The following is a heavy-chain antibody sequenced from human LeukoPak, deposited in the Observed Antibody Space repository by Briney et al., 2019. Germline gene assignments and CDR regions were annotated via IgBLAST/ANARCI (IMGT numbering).Heavy chain of an antibody. CDR3: ARALNDYGDYVFDY. CDR1: GFTFSSYG. CDR2: ISGSGGST. Sequence: PGGSLRLSCAASGFTFSSYGMSWVRQAPGKGLEWVSAISGSGGSTYYADSVKGRFTISRDNAENSLYLQMNSLRAEDTAVYYCARALNDYGDYVFDYWGQGTLVTVSS. V-gene: IGHV3-23*01. J-gene: IGHJ4*02. D-gene: IGHD4-17*01.